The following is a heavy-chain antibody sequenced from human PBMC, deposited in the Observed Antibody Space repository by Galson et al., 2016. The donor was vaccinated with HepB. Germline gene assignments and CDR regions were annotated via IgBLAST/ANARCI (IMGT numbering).Heavy chain of an antibody. Sequence: SLRLSCAASGFTVSSNYMTWVRQAPGKGLEWVSVIYSGGSTYYADSVKGRFTISRDNSKNTLYLQMNSLRAEDTAVYYCAIVSDGYNTAPVGYWGQGTLVTLSP. D-gene: IGHD5-24*01. CDR1: GFTVSSNY. CDR2: IYSGGST. J-gene: IGHJ4*02. V-gene: IGHV3-66*01. CDR3: AIVSDGYNTAPVGY.